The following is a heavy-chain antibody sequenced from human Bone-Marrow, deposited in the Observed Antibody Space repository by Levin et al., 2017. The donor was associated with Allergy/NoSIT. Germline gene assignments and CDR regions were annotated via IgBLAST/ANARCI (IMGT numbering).Heavy chain of an antibody. J-gene: IGHJ6*03. V-gene: IGHV1-69*06. CDR3: ARGITGSKPPYYYYYMDV. D-gene: IGHD2-8*02. CDR1: GGTFSSYA. Sequence: SVKVSCKASGGTFSSYAISWVRQAPGQGLEWMGGIIPIFGTANYAQKFQGRVTITADKSTSTAYMELSSLRSEDTAVYYCARGITGSKPPYYYYYMDVWGKGTTVTVSS. CDR2: IIPIFGTA.